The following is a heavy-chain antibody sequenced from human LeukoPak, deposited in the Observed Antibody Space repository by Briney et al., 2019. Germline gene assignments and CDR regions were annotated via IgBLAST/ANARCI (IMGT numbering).Heavy chain of an antibody. D-gene: IGHD3-22*01. CDR2: IRYDGSNK. J-gene: IGHJ4*02. Sequence: PGGSLRLSCAASGFTFSSYGMHWVRQAPGKGLEWLAFIRYDGSNKYYADSVKGRLTISRDNSKNTLYLQMNSLRAEDTAVHYCAKGPRGYYDSEAFDYWGQGTLVTVSS. V-gene: IGHV3-30*02. CDR3: AKGPRGYYDSEAFDY. CDR1: GFTFSSYG.